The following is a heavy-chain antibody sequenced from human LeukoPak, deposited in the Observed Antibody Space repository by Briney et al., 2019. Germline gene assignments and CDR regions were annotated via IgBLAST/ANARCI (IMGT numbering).Heavy chain of an antibody. Sequence: PSETLSLTCTVSGGSISSSSYYWGWIRQPPGKGLEWIGYIYYSGSTNYNPSLKSRVTISVDTSKNQFSLKLSSVTAADTAVYYCARVRGGESKLYYYYMDVWGKGTTVTIPS. D-gene: IGHD3-16*01. CDR1: GGSISSSSYY. CDR3: ARVRGGESKLYYYYMDV. J-gene: IGHJ6*03. V-gene: IGHV4-61*05. CDR2: IYYSGST.